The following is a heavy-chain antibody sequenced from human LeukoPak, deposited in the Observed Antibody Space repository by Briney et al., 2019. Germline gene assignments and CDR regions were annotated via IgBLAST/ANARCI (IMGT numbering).Heavy chain of an antibody. J-gene: IGHJ5*02. V-gene: IGHV4-34*01. CDR1: GGSFSGYY. Sequence: SETLSFTCAVYGGSFSGYYCSWLRQPPGKGLEWIGEINHGGTSNYNPSFQSRVTISLDTSKNHFYLKLNSVTAADTAVYYCARGTITELKTWGQGALVTLSS. CDR2: INHGGTS. CDR3: ARGTITELKT. D-gene: IGHD1-14*01.